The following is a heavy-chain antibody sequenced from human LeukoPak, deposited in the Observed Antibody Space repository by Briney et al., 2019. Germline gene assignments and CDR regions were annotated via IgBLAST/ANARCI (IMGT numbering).Heavy chain of an antibody. CDR3: ARRVSGTYGNWFDP. Sequence: SETLSLTCTVSGDSISSSGDYWGWLRQPPGKGLEWIENIHYSGSTHDNPSLKSRVTTSVDTAKNQFSLKLSSVTAADTAVYFCARRVSGTYGNWFDPWGQGTLVTVSS. CDR1: GDSISSSGDY. V-gene: IGHV4-39*01. CDR2: IHYSGST. J-gene: IGHJ5*02. D-gene: IGHD3-10*01.